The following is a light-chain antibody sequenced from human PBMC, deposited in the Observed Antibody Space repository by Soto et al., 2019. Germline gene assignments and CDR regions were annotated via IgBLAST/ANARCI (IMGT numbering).Light chain of an antibody. V-gene: IGLV2-8*01. CDR2: EVT. CDR3: TSYAGNNNFEV. CDR1: SSDVGAYNY. J-gene: IGLJ1*01. Sequence: QSVLTQPPSSSGPPGQSVTISCTGTSSDVGAYNYVSWYQQHPGKAPKVMIYEVTKRPSGAPDRFSGSKSGNTASLTVSGLLAEDEADYYCTSYAGNNNFEVFGTGTKVTVL.